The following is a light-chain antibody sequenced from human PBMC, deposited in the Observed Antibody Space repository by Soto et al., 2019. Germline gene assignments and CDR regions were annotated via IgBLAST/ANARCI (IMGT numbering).Light chain of an antibody. CDR3: QHRSSWLIS. CDR1: QSVSRN. V-gene: IGKV3-11*01. J-gene: IGKJ3*01. CDR2: GAS. Sequence: EIVMTQSPFILSVSPWERSKLSFRASQSVSRNLAWYQQKPGQAPRLLIHGASDRPTAIPDRFSGSGFGTDFTLTISSLEPEDFAVYFCQHRSSWLISFGPGTKWIS.